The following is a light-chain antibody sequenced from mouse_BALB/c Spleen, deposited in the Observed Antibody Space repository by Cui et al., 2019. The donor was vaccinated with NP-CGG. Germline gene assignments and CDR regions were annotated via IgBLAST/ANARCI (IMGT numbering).Light chain of an antibody. CDR1: TGAVTTSNF. Sequence: QAVVTHESALTTSPGEIVTLTCRSSTGAVTTSNFANWVQEKPDHLFTGLIGGTNNRVPGVPARFSGSLIGDKAALTITGAQTEDEAIYFCALWYSNHWVFGGGTKLTVL. CDR3: ALWYSNHWV. CDR2: GTN. J-gene: IGLJ1*01. V-gene: IGLV1*01.